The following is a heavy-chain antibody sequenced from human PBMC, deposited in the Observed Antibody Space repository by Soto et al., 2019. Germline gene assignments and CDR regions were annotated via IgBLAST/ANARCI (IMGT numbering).Heavy chain of an antibody. J-gene: IGHJ3*02. Sequence: ASVNVSCKASGYTFTSYYMHWVRQAPGQGLEWMGIINPSGGRTSYAQKFQGRVTMTRDTSTSTVYMELSSLRSEDTAVYYCARNERALDAFDIWGQGTMVTVSS. CDR2: INPSGGRT. CDR1: GYTFTSYY. CDR3: ARNERALDAFDI. V-gene: IGHV1-46*01.